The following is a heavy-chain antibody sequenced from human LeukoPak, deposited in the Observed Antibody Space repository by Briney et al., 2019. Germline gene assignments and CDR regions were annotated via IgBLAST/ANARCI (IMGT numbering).Heavy chain of an antibody. J-gene: IGHJ4*02. CDR3: ARHTRGYSYGSDY. D-gene: IGHD5-18*01. V-gene: IGHV3-48*02. CDR1: GFTFSSYS. Sequence: PGGSLRLSCAPSGFTFSSYSMNWVRQAPGKGLEWVSYISSSSSSIYYADSVKGRFTISRDNAKNSLYLQMNSLRDEDTAVYYCARHTRGYSYGSDYWGQGTPVTVSS. CDR2: ISSSSSSI.